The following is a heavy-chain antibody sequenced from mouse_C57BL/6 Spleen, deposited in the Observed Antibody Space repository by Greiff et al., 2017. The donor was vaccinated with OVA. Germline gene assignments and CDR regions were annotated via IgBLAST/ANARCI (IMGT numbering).Heavy chain of an antibody. CDR2: INPNYGTT. V-gene: IGHV1-39*01. CDR3: ARNYGSSYGGYFDV. Sequence: EVQLQQSGPELVKPGASVKISCKASGYSFTDYNMNWVKQSTGKSLEWIGVINPNYGTTSYNQKFKGKATLTVDPSSSTAYMQLNSLTSEDSAVYYCARNYGSSYGGYFDVWGTGTTVTVSS. J-gene: IGHJ1*03. D-gene: IGHD1-1*01. CDR1: GYSFTDYN.